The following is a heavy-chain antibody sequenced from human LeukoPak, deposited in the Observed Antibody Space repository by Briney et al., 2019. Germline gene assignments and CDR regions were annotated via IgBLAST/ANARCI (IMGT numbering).Heavy chain of an antibody. CDR2: IWYDGSNK. J-gene: IGHJ4*02. D-gene: IGHD2-21*02. CDR3: AREDCGGDCYPGGFDY. CDR1: GFTFSSYG. Sequence: TGGSLRLSCAASGFTFSSYGMHWVRQAPGKGLEWVAVIWYDGSNKYYADSVKDRFTISRDNSKNTLYLQMNSLRAEDTAVYYCAREDCGGDCYPGGFDYWGQGTLVTVSS. V-gene: IGHV3-33*01.